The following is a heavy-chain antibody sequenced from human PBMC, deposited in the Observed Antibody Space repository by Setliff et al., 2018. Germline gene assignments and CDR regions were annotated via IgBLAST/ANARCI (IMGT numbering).Heavy chain of an antibody. CDR2: IYTSGST. CDR1: GGSISSYY. Sequence: SETLSLTCTVSGGSISSYYWSWIRQPAGKGLEWIGRIYTSGSTNYNPSLKSRVTLSLDTSKNQFSLELSSVTAADTAMYYCARGPIAARSYYYYYMDVWGKGTTVTVSS. CDR3: ARGPIAARSYYYYYMDV. V-gene: IGHV4-4*07. J-gene: IGHJ6*03. D-gene: IGHD6-6*01.